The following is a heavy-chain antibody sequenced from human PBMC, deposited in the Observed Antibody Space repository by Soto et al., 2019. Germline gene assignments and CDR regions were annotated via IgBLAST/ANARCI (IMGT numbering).Heavy chain of an antibody. CDR2: ISYDGRRK. CDR1: GFTFNNYA. CDR3: AKSHGSYDSVHHYGMDV. D-gene: IGHD3-22*01. V-gene: IGHV3-30*18. J-gene: IGHJ6*02. Sequence: SLRLSCAASGFTFNNYAMHWVRQAPGKGLEWVTVISYDGRRKYYEDSVKGRFTISRDNSKNTMSLQMNSLRAEDTAVYYCAKSHGSYDSVHHYGMDVWGQGTTVTVSS.